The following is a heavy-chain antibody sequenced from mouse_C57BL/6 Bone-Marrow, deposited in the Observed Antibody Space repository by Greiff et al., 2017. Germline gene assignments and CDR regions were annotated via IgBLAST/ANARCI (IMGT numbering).Heavy chain of an antibody. Sequence: EVKLVESGEGLVKPGGSLKLSCAASGFTFSSYAMSWVRQTPEKRLEWVAYISRGGDYIYYAETVKGRFTISRDNARNTLYLQMSSLKSEDTAMYYCTRGKITYFDYWGKGTTLTVSS. J-gene: IGHJ2*01. CDR3: TRGKITYFDY. V-gene: IGHV5-9-1*02. CDR2: ISRGGDYI. D-gene: IGHD2-4*01. CDR1: GFTFSSYA.